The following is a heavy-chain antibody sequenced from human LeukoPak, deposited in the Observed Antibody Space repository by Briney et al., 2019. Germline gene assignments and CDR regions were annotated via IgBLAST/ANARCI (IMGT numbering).Heavy chain of an antibody. D-gene: IGHD5-24*01. Sequence: SETLSLTCSVSGGSISSYYWSWIRQPPGKGLEWIGYIYYSGSTNYNPSLKSRVTISVDTSKNQFSLKLSSVTAADTAVYYCASETRRDGYNYYVFDYWGQGTLVTVSS. J-gene: IGHJ4*02. CDR3: ASETRRDGYNYYVFDY. CDR1: GGSISSYY. V-gene: IGHV4-59*08. CDR2: IYYSGST.